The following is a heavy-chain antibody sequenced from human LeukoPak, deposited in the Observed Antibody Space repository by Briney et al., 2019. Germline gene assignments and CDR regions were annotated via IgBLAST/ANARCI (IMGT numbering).Heavy chain of an antibody. CDR3: AKDRNRGYCSSTSCYTWDY. J-gene: IGHJ4*02. CDR2: ISGSGGST. D-gene: IGHD2-2*02. Sequence: GGSLRLSCAASGFTFSSYAMSWVRQAPGNGLEWVSAISGSGGSTYYADSVKGRFTISRDNSKNTLYLQMNSLRAEDTAVYYCAKDRNRGYCSSTSCYTWDYWGQGTLVTVSS. CDR1: GFTFSSYA. V-gene: IGHV3-23*01.